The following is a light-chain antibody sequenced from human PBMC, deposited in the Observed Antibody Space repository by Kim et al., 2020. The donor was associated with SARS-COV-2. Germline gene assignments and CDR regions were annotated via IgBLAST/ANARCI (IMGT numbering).Light chain of an antibody. CDR2: EDD. CDR1: SGSIDDTY. V-gene: IGLV6-57*03. CDR3: QSYNRDNVI. J-gene: IGLJ2*01. Sequence: GKTVTIPCTRSSGSIDDTYVQWYQQRPGGVPTTVIYEDDQRPSGVSDRFSGSIDNSSNSASLTISGLRTEDEADYYCQSYNRDNVIFGGGTQLTVL.